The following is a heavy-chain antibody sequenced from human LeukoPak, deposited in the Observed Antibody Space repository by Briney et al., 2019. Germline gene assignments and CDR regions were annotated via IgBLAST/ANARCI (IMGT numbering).Heavy chain of an antibody. CDR1: GFSFSTYG. Sequence: PGRSLRLSCAASGFSFSTYGMHWVRQAPGKGLEWVAVIWNDGSNKYYADSVKGRFTISRDNSQNTLYLQMNSLRDEDTAVYYCARDMHLDWLDPSGQGTLVTVSS. J-gene: IGHJ5*02. D-gene: IGHD2-2*01. V-gene: IGHV3-33*01. CDR2: IWNDGSNK. CDR3: ARDMHLDWLDP.